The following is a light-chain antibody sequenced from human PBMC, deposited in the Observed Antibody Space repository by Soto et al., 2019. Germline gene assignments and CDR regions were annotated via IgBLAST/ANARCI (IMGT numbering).Light chain of an antibody. CDR1: QSVSSNY. Sequence: EIVLTQSPGTLSLSPGERATLSCRASQSVSSNYLDWYQQIPGQAPRLLIYGASSRATGIPERFSGSGSGTDFSLTIRRLEPEDFAMYFCQRYGSSPYTFGQGTKLEIK. CDR2: GAS. J-gene: IGKJ2*01. CDR3: QRYGSSPYT. V-gene: IGKV3-20*01.